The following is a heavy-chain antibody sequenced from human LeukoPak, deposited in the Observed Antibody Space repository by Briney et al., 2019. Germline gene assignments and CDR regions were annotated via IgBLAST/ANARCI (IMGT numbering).Heavy chain of an antibody. Sequence: SQTLSLTCTVSGDSISTGGYFWSWIRQPAGKGLEWIARIYAGGKTNYNPSLRSRVTISVDTSRNQFSLKLNSVTAADTAVYYCARMDYYGSGTYHSWFDPWGQGTLVTVSS. D-gene: IGHD3-10*01. V-gene: IGHV4-61*02. CDR1: GDSISTGGYF. CDR2: IYAGGKT. CDR3: ARMDYYGSGTYHSWFDP. J-gene: IGHJ5*02.